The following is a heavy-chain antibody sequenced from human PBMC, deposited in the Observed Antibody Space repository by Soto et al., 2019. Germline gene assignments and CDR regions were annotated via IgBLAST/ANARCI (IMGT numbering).Heavy chain of an antibody. CDR3: ARDRKTSTIRSYYYMDV. Sequence: GGSLRLSCAASGFTFSVYYMRWIRQAPGKGLEWLSYISRSGSTIYYADSVEGRFTISRDNAKNSLYLQMNSLRAEDTAVYYCARDRKTSTIRSYYYMDVWGKGTTVTVSS. CDR1: GFTFSVYY. V-gene: IGHV3-11*01. CDR2: ISRSGSTI. J-gene: IGHJ6*03.